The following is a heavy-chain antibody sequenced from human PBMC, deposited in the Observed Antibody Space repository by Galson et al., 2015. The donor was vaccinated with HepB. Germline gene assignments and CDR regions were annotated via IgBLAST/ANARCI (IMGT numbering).Heavy chain of an antibody. CDR2: IDGPTTNT. CDR1: GFTFRNYA. CDR3: SVWLDAHFDY. D-gene: IGHD6-19*01. V-gene: IGHV3-23*01. J-gene: IGHJ4*02. Sequence: SLRLSCAASGFTFRNYAMIWGRQSPERGLEWLSTIDGPTTNTHYAESGRGRFTIFRDNSKKTVYLQMNSLRAEDTAVYYCSVWLDAHFDYWGRGTVVTVSS.